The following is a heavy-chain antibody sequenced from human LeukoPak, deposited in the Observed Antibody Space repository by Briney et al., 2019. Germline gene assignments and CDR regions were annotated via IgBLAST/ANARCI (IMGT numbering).Heavy chain of an antibody. CDR1: GYTFTGYY. V-gene: IGHV1-2*02. J-gene: IGHJ6*03. CDR2: INPNSGGT. CDR3: ARATGSVDYYYMDV. Sequence: ASVKVSCKTSGYTFTGYYMHWVRQAPGQGLEWMGWINPNSGGTNYAQKFQGRVTMTRDTSVTTAYMELRRLRSDDTALYCCARATGSVDYYYMDVWGKGTTVTVSS. D-gene: IGHD1-1*01.